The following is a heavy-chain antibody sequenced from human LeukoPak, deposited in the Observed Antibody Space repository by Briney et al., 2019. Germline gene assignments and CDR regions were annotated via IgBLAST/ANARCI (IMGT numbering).Heavy chain of an antibody. V-gene: IGHV1-69*05. Sequence: SVKVSCKASGGTFSSYAISWVRQAPGQGLEWMRGIIPIFGTANYAQKFQGRVTITTDESTSTAYMELSSLRSEDTAVYYCARVVVPAAIIGAFDIWGQGTMVTVSS. CDR1: GGTFSSYA. D-gene: IGHD2-2*02. CDR3: ARVVVPAAIIGAFDI. J-gene: IGHJ3*02. CDR2: IIPIFGTA.